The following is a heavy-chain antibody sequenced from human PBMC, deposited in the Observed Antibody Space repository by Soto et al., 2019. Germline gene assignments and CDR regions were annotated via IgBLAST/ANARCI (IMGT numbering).Heavy chain of an antibody. V-gene: IGHV3-64*04. D-gene: IGHD5-18*01. CDR2: ISNNGSST. CDR3: ARRWIQGYYYYGMDV. Sequence: GGSLRLSCSASGFTFSSYAMHWVRQAPGKGLEYVSGISNNGSSTSYADSVKGRFTISRDNAKNTLYLQMNSLRAEDTAVYYCARRWIQGYYYYGMDVWGQGTTVTVSS. CDR1: GFTFSSYA. J-gene: IGHJ6*02.